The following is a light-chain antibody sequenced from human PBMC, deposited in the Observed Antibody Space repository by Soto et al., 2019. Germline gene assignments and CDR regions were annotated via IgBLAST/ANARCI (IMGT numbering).Light chain of an antibody. CDR3: SAWDDSLNGLYV. V-gene: IGLV2-8*01. CDR1: SSDVGGYNY. Sequence: QSVLTQPPSASGSPGQSVTISCTGTSSDVGGYNYVSWYQQHPGKAPKLIISEVSKRPSGVPDRFSGSKSGTSASLAISGLQSEDEADYYCSAWDDSLNGLYVFGTGTKLTVL. J-gene: IGLJ1*01. CDR2: EVS.